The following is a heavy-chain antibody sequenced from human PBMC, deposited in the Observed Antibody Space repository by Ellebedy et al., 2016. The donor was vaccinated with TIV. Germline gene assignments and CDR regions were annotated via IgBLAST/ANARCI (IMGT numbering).Heavy chain of an antibody. D-gene: IGHD1-26*01. CDR3: ARGGGATAILYY. V-gene: IGHV3-48*02. CDR1: GFTFSSYS. CDR2: ISSSRSTI. Sequence: PGGSLRLSCEASGFTFSSYSMNWVRQAPGKGLEWVSYISSSRSTIYYADSVKGRFTISRDNAKNSLYLQMNSLRDKDTAVYYCARGGGATAILYYWGQGTLVTVSS. J-gene: IGHJ4*02.